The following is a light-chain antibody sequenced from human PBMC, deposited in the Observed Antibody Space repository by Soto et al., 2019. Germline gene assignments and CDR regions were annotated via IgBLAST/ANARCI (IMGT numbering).Light chain of an antibody. J-gene: IGKJ1*01. CDR1: QSISSY. CDR3: QQSYSTPWT. V-gene: IGKV1-39*01. CDR2: AAS. Sequence: DIQMTQSPSSESAYVCVRVTITCRPSQSISSYLNWYQQKPGKAPKLLIYAASSLQSGVPSRFSGSGSGTDFTLTISSLQPEDFATYYCQQSYSTPWTFGQGTKVDIK.